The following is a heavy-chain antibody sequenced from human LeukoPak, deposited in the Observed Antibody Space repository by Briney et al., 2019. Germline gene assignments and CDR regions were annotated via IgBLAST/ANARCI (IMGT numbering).Heavy chain of an antibody. CDR2: IKQDGSEK. D-gene: IGHD5-24*01. V-gene: IGHV3-7*01. Sequence: GGSLRLSCVGSGFTFSDYWMSWVRQAPGKGLEWVANIKQDGSEKDYVDALKGRFTISRDNAKNSPYLQMNSLRAEDTAVYYCARWLELMRNFDWWGQGTLVTVSS. CDR1: GFTFSDYW. CDR3: ARWLELMRNFDW. J-gene: IGHJ4*02.